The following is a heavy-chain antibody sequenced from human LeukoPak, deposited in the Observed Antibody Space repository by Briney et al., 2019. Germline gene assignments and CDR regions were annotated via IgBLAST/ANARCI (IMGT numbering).Heavy chain of an antibody. CDR1: GGSISSGGYY. D-gene: IGHD6-13*01. J-gene: IGHJ4*02. CDR3: ARHRQQLAAYYFDY. CDR2: FYHNGIT. Sequence: SETLSLTCTVSGGSISSGGYYWNWIRQPPGKGLEWIGYFYHNGITYYNPSLKSRVTISVDTSKNQFSLKLSSVTAADTAVYYCARHRQQLAAYYFDYWGQGTLVTVSS. V-gene: IGHV4-30-2*03.